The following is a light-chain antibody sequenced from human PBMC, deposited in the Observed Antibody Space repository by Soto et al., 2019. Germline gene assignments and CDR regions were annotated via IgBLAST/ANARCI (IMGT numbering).Light chain of an antibody. Sequence: EIVLAQSPGTLSLSPGERATLSCRASQSVSSSYLAWYQQKPGQAPRLLIYGASNRATGIPDRFSGSGSGTDFTLTISRLQSEDFEVYYCQQYNNWPITFGQGTRLEIK. CDR3: QQYNNWPIT. J-gene: IGKJ5*01. V-gene: IGKV3-20*01. CDR1: QSVSSSY. CDR2: GAS.